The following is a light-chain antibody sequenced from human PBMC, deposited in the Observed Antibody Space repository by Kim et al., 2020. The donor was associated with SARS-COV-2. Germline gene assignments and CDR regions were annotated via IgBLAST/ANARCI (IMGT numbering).Light chain of an antibody. V-gene: IGKV3-11*01. J-gene: IGKJ4*01. CDR1: QSISSD. Sequence: LSHGARATLSCTASQSISSDLAWYPQNPGHAPRLNIYDASNRATGIPARFSGSGSGTDFTLTISSLEPEDFAVYYCQQRRNWPLTFGGGTKVDIK. CDR3: QQRRNWPLT. CDR2: DAS.